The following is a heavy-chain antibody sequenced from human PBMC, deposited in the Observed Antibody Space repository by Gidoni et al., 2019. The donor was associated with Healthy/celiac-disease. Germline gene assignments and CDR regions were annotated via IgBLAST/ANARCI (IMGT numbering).Heavy chain of an antibody. D-gene: IGHD3-16*01. J-gene: IGHJ4*02. V-gene: IGHV1-69*01. CDR3: ARIRIMITFGGVMSAGPNDY. CDR2: IIPIFGTA. CDR1: GGTFSSDA. Sequence: QVQLVQSGAEVKKPGSSVKVSCKASGGTFSSDAISWVRQAPGQGLEWMGGIIPIFGTAKYEQKFQGRVTITADESTSTAYMELSSLRSEDTAVYYCARIRIMITFGGVMSAGPNDYWGQGTLVTVSS.